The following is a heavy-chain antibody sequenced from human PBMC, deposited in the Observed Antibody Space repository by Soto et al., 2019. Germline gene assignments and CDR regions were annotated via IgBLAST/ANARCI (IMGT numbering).Heavy chain of an antibody. CDR3: AREGGSASLAANNNWFDT. J-gene: IGHJ5*01. CDR1: GYTFTDYH. CDR2: INANNGGA. V-gene: IGHV1-2*02. D-gene: IGHD6-25*01. Sequence: QVQLVQSGDEVKNPGASVKVSCKPSGYTFTDYHIHWVRQAPGQGLEFMGWINANNGGAGSAQQFQGRLTVTRDTSISTVYMELSNLRSDDTAVYFCAREGGSASLAANNNWFDTWGNGTRVTVSS.